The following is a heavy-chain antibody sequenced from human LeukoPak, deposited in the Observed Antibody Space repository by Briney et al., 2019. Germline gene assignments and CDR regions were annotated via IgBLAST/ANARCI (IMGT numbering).Heavy chain of an antibody. CDR3: ARGYCGNSGWFDP. Sequence: ASVKVSCKASGYTFTIYDINWVRQATGQGLEWIGWMNPNSGNTGYAQKFQGRVSITRDISISTAYMELSSLRSEDTAVYYCARGYCGNSGWFDPWGQGTLVTVSS. D-gene: IGHD4-23*01. V-gene: IGHV1-8*03. CDR2: MNPNSGNT. CDR1: GYTFTIYD. J-gene: IGHJ5*02.